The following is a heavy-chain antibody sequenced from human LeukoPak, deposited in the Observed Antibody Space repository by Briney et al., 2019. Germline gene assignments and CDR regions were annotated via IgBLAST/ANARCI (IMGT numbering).Heavy chain of an antibody. CDR3: ARGGYNWNDWGRDFPYYFDY. V-gene: IGHV4-39*01. J-gene: IGHJ4*02. Sequence: PSETLSLTCTVPGASISSRSSYCWGWIRQPPGKGLEWIGSVHYGGSTYYNPSLKSRVTPSVDTSKNQFSLKMSCVAAADTAVYYCARGGYNWNDWGRDFPYYFDYWGQGTLVTVSS. D-gene: IGHD1-1*01. CDR2: VHYGGST. CDR1: GASISSRSSYC.